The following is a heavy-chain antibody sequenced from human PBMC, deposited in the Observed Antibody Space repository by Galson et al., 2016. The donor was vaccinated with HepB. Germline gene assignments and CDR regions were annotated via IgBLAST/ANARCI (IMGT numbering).Heavy chain of an antibody. D-gene: IGHD3-22*01. V-gene: IGHV3-53*01. CDR2: IYSGGST. CDR1: GFTVNKNY. CDR3: ARGNHYDSSGYYIPNSFLDY. Sequence: SLRLSCAASGFTVNKNYMTWVRQAPGKGLEWLSVIYSGGSTYYADSVKGRFTISRDNSKNTVFLQMNRLRAEDTAVYYCARGNHYDSSGYYIPNSFLDYWGQGTQVTVSS. J-gene: IGHJ4*02.